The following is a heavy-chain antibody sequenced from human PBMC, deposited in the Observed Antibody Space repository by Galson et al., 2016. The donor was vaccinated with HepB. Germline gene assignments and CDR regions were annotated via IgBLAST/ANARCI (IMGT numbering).Heavy chain of an antibody. CDR2: FDPEDGET. Sequence: SVKVSRKVSGYTLTELSMHWVRQGPGKGLEWMGGFDPEDGETIYAQKFQGRVSMTEDTSTAYMELSSLRSEDTAVYYCATDVPLRWRARGWFDSWGQGTLVTVSS. J-gene: IGHJ5*01. V-gene: IGHV1-24*01. CDR3: ATDVPLRWRARGWFDS. CDR1: GYTLTELS. D-gene: IGHD4-23*01.